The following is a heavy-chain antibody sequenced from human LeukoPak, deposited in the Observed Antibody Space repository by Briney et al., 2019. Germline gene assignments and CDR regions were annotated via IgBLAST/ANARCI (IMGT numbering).Heavy chain of an antibody. V-gene: IGHV3-21*01. D-gene: IGHD2-15*01. CDR2: ISSSSSYI. J-gene: IGHJ6*02. Sequence: GESLRLSCAASGFTFSSYSMNWVRQAPGKGLEWVSSISSSSSYIYYADSVKGRFTISRDNAKNSLYLQMNSLRAEDTAVYYCARDIVVVVAAIRYYYGMDVWGQGTTVTVSS. CDR3: ARDIVVVVAAIRYYYGMDV. CDR1: GFTFSSYS.